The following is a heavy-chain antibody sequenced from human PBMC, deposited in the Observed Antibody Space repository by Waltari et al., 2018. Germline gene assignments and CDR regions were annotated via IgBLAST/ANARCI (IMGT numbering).Heavy chain of an antibody. V-gene: IGHV4-34*01. J-gene: IGHJ4*02. CDR3: ARAKTGSNYYGSGSYYFDY. Sequence: QVQLQQWGAGLLKPSETLSLTCAVYGGSFSGYYWSWIRQPQGKGLEWIGEINHSGSTNYNPSLKSRVTISVDTSKNQFSLKLSSVTAADTAVYYCARAKTGSNYYGSGSYYFDYWGQGTLVTVSS. CDR2: INHSGST. D-gene: IGHD3-10*01. CDR1: GGSFSGYY.